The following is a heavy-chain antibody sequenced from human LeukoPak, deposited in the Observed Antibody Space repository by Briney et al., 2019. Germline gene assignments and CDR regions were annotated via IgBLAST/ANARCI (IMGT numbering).Heavy chain of an antibody. Sequence: SETLSLTCTVSGDSISSSNYFWGWIRQPPGKGLEWIGSFYYSGSTYYNPSLQSRVTISVDTSKKQFSLKLSSVTAADTAVYYCARGRPDGSGSYYKFDPWGQGTLVTVSS. CDR3: ARGRPDGSGSYYKFDP. CDR1: GDSISSSNYF. D-gene: IGHD3-10*01. V-gene: IGHV4-39*01. J-gene: IGHJ5*02. CDR2: FYYSGST.